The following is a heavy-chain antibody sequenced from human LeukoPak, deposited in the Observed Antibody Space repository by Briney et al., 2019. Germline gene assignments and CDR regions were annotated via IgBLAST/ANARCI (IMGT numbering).Heavy chain of an antibody. J-gene: IGHJ4*02. CDR2: IYYSGST. D-gene: IGHD6-19*01. Sequence: SETLSLTCTVSGGSISSYYWSWIRQTPGKGLEWIGYIYYSGSTNYNPSLKSRVTISVDTSKNQFSLKLSSVTAADTAVYYCARGRILKYSGGWLLDYWGQGTLVTVSS. CDR1: GGSISSYY. V-gene: IGHV4-59*01. CDR3: ARGRILKYSGGWLLDY.